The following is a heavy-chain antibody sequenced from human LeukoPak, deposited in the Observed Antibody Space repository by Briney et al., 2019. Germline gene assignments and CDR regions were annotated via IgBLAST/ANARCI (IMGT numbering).Heavy chain of an antibody. V-gene: IGHV3-23*01. CDR2: ISSRGGGT. Sequence: GGSLRLSCAASGFTFSSYAMSWVRQAPGKGLGCVSAISSRGGGTFYADSVGGRFAISSDKSKNTVYLQMMSLTAEDTAVDYCAKARYNWKAPDALVVWGQGTLVTVSS. CDR1: GFTFSSYA. D-gene: IGHD1-1*01. CDR3: AKARYNWKAPDALVV. J-gene: IGHJ3*01.